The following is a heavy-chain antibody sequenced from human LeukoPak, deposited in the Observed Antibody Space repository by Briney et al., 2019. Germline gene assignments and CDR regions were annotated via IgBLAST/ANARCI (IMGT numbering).Heavy chain of an antibody. D-gene: IGHD1-14*01. CDR1: GGSISSSSYY. CDR3: ARRTGHNWFDP. V-gene: IGHV4-39*01. J-gene: IGHJ5*02. Sequence: PSETLSLTCTVSGGSISSSSYYWGWIRQPPGEGLEWIGSIYYSGSTYYNPSLKSRVTISVDTSKNQFSLKLSSVTAADTAVYYCARRTGHNWFDPWGQGTLVTVSS. CDR2: IYYSGST.